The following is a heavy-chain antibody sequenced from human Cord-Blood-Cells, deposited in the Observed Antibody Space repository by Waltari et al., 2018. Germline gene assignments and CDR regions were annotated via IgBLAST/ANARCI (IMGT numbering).Heavy chain of an antibody. D-gene: IGHD5-18*01. J-gene: IGHJ4*02. CDR1: GGTFSSYA. V-gene: IGHV1-69*01. CDR3: ARWTTAMVTYFDY. Sequence: QVQLVQSGAEVKKPGSSVKASCKASGGTFSSYAITWVRQAPGQGLEWMGGIIPIFGTANYAQKFQGRVTITADESTSTAYMELSSLRSEDTAVYYCARWTTAMVTYFDYWGQGTLVTVSS. CDR2: IIPIFGTA.